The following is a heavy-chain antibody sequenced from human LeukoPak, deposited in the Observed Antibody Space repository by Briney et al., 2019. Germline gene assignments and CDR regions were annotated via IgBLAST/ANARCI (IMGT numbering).Heavy chain of an antibody. CDR1: GYTFTGYY. Sequence: ASVKVSCKASGYTFTGYYMHWVRQAPGQGFEWMGWINPNSGGTNYAQKFQGRVTMTRDTSISTAYMELSRLRSDDTAVYYCAREPQTLGYCSSTSCKGFDYWGQGTLVTVSS. V-gene: IGHV1-2*02. CDR2: INPNSGGT. CDR3: AREPQTLGYCSSTSCKGFDY. J-gene: IGHJ4*02. D-gene: IGHD2-2*01.